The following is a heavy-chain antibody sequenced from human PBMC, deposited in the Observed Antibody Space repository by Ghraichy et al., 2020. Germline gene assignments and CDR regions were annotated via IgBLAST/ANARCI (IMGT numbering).Heavy chain of an antibody. CDR2: ISSSSSTI. V-gene: IGHV3-48*02. CDR1: GFTFSSYS. CDR3: ARDTRTVVTPDYYYGMDV. D-gene: IGHD4-23*01. J-gene: IGHJ6*02. Sequence: GALRLSCAASGFTFSSYSMNWVRQAPGKGLEWVSYISSSSSTIYYADSVKGRFTISRDNAKNSLYLQMNSLRDEDTAVYYCARDTRTVVTPDYYYGMDVWGQGTTVTVSS.